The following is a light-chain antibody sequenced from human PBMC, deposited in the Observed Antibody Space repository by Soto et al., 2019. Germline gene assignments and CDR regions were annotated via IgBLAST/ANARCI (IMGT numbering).Light chain of an antibody. CDR2: ELS. CDR3: VQTLQRSWT. Sequence: EIVMTQTPLSLSLTPGQPTSISCKSSQSLHHSDGKTYLYWYLQKPGQPPQLLIYELSNRFSGGPDWVSGSRSGTDFTLKISRVEAEDVGVYYCVQTLQRSWTFGQGTKVEIK. J-gene: IGKJ1*01. CDR1: QSLHHSDGKTY. V-gene: IGKV2D-29*01.